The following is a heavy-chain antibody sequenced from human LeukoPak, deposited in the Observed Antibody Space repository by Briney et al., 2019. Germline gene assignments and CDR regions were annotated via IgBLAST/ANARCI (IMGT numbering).Heavy chain of an antibody. Sequence: SETLSLTCAVYGGSFSGYYWSWIRQPPGKGLEWIGEINHSGSTNYNPSLKSRVTISVDTSKNQFSLRLSSVTAADTAVYYCASNPIYYYDSSGFFSWFDPWGQGTLVTVSP. CDR1: GGSFSGYY. CDR3: ASNPIYYYDSSGFFSWFDP. D-gene: IGHD3-22*01. CDR2: INHSGST. V-gene: IGHV4-34*01. J-gene: IGHJ5*02.